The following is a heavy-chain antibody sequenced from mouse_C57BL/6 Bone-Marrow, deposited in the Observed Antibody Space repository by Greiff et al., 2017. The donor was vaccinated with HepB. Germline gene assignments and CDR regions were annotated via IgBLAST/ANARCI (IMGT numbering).Heavy chain of an antibody. CDR1: GYTFTSYW. CDR3: AGDYYGSSGDWYFDV. V-gene: IGHV1-50*01. J-gene: IGHJ1*03. Sequence: QVQLQQPGAELVKPGASVKMSCKASGYTFTSYWMQWVKQRTGQGLEWIGEIDPSDSYTNYNQKFKGKATLTVDTSSSTAYMQLSSLTSEDSAVYYCAGDYYGSSGDWYFDVWGTGTTVTVSS. CDR2: IDPSDSYT. D-gene: IGHD1-1*01.